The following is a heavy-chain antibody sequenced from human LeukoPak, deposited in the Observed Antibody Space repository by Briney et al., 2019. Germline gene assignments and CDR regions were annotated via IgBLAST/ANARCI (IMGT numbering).Heavy chain of an antibody. Sequence: PSETLSLTCTVSGGSISSYYWSWIRQPPGKGLEWIGYIYYGGSTNYNPSLKSRVTISVDTSKNQFSLKLSSVTAADTAVYYCARTPYSSSWPDYWGQGTLVTVSS. CDR2: IYYGGST. V-gene: IGHV4-59*01. J-gene: IGHJ4*02. CDR1: GGSISSYY. CDR3: ARTPYSSSWPDY. D-gene: IGHD6-13*01.